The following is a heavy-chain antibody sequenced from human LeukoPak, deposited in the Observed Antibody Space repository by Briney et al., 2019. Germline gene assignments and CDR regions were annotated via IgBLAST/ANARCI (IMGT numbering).Heavy chain of an antibody. CDR2: ISAYNGYT. CDR1: GYTFTDYP. D-gene: IGHD1-26*01. V-gene: IGHV1-18*01. Sequence: ASVKVSCKASGYTFTDYPIGWMRQAPGQGLEWMGWISAYNGYTNYPQSLQGRVTMTTDTSTGTAYMELRSLRFDDTAIYYCARVGGNYEGLIDYWGQGTLVTVSS. CDR3: ARVGGNYEGLIDY. J-gene: IGHJ4*02.